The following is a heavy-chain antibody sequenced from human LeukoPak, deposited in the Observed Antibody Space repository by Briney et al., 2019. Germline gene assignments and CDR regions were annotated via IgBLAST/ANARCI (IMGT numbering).Heavy chain of an antibody. D-gene: IGHD6-19*01. V-gene: IGHV3-53*01. CDR1: GFTVSSNY. CDR3: ARDLASSSGWEFDY. CDR2: IYGGGST. J-gene: IGHJ4*02. Sequence: GGSLRLSCAASGFTVSSNYMNWVRQTPGKGLEWVSLIYGGGSTYYADSVKGRFTISRDNSKNTPYLQMNSLRAEDTAVYYCARDLASSSGWEFDYWGQGTLVTVSS.